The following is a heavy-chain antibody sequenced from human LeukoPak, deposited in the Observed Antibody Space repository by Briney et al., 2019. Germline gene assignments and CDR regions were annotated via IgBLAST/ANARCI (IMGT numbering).Heavy chain of an antibody. Sequence: SVKVSCKASGGTFSSYAISWVRQAHGQGLEWMGGIIPIFGTANYAQKFQGRVTITADESTSTAYMELSSLRSEDTAVYYCATRGRVIGYFQHWGQGTLVTVSS. J-gene: IGHJ1*01. D-gene: IGHD3-22*01. CDR2: IIPIFGTA. CDR1: GGTFSSYA. V-gene: IGHV1-69*13. CDR3: ATRGRVIGYFQH.